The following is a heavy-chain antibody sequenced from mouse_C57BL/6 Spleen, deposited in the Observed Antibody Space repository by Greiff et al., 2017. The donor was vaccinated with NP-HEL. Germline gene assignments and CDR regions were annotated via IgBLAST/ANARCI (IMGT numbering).Heavy chain of an antibody. V-gene: IGHV7-3*01. CDR1: GFTFTDYY. CDR2: IRHYANGYTS. CDR3: ARPYYYGYAQAWFAD. J-gene: IGHJ3*01. D-gene: IGHD2-2*01. Sequence: EVQGVEPGGGLVQPGGSLSLSCAASGFTFTDYYMSWVRQPPGQALEWLGFIRHYANGYTSEYSVSVKGRFTIYRATSQSILYLRILALRAEAGATYYGARPYYYGYAQAWFADWGQGTLVTVSA.